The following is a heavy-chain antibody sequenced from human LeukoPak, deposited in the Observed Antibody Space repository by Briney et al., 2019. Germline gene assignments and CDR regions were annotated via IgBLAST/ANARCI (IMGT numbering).Heavy chain of an antibody. CDR3: ARDRADSSGWTDAFDI. J-gene: IGHJ3*02. D-gene: IGHD3-22*01. V-gene: IGHV4-30-4*01. CDR1: GGSISSGDYY. Sequence: PSETLSLTCTVSGGSISSGDYYWSWIRQPPGTGLEWIGYIYYSGSTYYNPSLKSRVTISVDTSKNQFSLKLSSVTAADTAVYYCARDRADSSGWTDAFDIWGQGTMVTVSS. CDR2: IYYSGST.